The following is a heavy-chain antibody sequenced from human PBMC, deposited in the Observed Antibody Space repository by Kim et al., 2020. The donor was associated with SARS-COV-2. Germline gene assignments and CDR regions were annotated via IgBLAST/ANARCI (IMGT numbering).Heavy chain of an antibody. D-gene: IGHD6-6*01. V-gene: IGHV3-53*01. J-gene: IGHJ4*02. CDR2: T. CDR3: ARRGLAAREFDY. Sequence: TSHADSVKGRFPISSDTSKNTVSRQMNSLGDEDTALYYWARRGLAAREFDYWGQGTLVTVSA.